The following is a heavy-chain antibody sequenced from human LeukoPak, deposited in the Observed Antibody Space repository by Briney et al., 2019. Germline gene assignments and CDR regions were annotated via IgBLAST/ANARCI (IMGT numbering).Heavy chain of an antibody. J-gene: IGHJ4*02. D-gene: IGHD5-12*01. V-gene: IGHV4-30-2*01. Sequence: PSETLSLTCAVSGGSISSGGDSSSSIPQPPGKGLEWIGYIYHSGSTYYNPCLKSRGTISVDWCKNQFSLKLSSVTAADSAVYYCARVDIVDTNYFDYWGQGTLVTVSS. CDR1: GGSISSGGDS. CDR3: ARVDIVDTNYFDY. CDR2: IYHSGST.